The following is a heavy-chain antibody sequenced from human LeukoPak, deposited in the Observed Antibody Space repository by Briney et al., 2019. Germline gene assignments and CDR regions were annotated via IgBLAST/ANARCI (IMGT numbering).Heavy chain of an antibody. D-gene: IGHD3-22*01. Sequence: SETLSLTCAVYGGSFSGYYWSWIRQPPGKGQEWIGEINHSGSTNYNPSLKSRVTISVDTSKNQFSLKLSSVTAADTAVYYCARDSPYDSSGYTTFDYWGQGTLVTVSS. CDR2: INHSGST. V-gene: IGHV4-34*01. CDR3: ARDSPYDSSGYTTFDY. J-gene: IGHJ4*02. CDR1: GGSFSGYY.